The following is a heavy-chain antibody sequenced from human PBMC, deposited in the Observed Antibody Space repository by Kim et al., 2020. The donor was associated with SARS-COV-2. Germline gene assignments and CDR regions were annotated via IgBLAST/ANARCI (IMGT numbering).Heavy chain of an antibody. J-gene: IGHJ5*02. D-gene: IGHD3-16*01. CDR3: AKVGWFDP. Sequence: GSTYYADSVKGRFTISRDNSKNTLYLQMNSLRAKDTAVYYCAKVGWFDPWGQGTLVTVSS. CDR2: GST. V-gene: IGHV3-23*01.